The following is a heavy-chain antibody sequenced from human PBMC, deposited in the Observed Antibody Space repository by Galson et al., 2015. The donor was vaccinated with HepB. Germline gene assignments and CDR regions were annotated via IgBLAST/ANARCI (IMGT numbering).Heavy chain of an antibody. CDR1: GFTFSSYA. CDR3: ARDEDSSGYYRWGGY. Sequence: SLRLSCAASGFTFSSYAMHWVRQAPGKGLEWVAVISYDGSNKYYADSVKGRFTISRDNSKNTLYLQMNSLRAEDTAVYYCARDEDSSGYYRWGGYWGQGTLVTVSS. V-gene: IGHV3-30*04. D-gene: IGHD3-22*01. CDR2: ISYDGSNK. J-gene: IGHJ4*02.